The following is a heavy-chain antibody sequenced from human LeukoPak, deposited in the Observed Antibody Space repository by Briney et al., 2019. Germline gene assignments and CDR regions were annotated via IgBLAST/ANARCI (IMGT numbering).Heavy chain of an antibody. J-gene: IGHJ5*02. CDR2: IYPGDSDT. D-gene: IGHD6-13*01. CDR3: ARAPQGYTTSWYNWFDP. V-gene: IGHV5-51*01. Sequence: GESLKISCKGSGYSFTSYWIGWVRQMPGKGLEWMGIIYPGDSDTRHSPSFQGQVTILADKSISTAYLQWSSLKASDTAIYYCARAPQGYTTSWYNWFDPWGQGTLVTVSS. CDR1: GYSFTSYW.